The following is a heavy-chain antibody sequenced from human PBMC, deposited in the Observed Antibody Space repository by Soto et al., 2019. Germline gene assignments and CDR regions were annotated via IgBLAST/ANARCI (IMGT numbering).Heavy chain of an antibody. CDR1: GGSISSSRYY. D-gene: IGHD2-15*01. V-gene: IGHV4-39*01. CDR3: TRHATGVVVLEAIRN. J-gene: IGHJ4*02. Sequence: TLALTCADSGGSISSSRYYWNWIRQPPGKGLEGIGTIYYTGTSNYNPSLQSRVTISVDTYKNQFSLHLSSVTAADTGVYYCTRHATGVVVLEAIRNWGQGSLVTVSS. CDR2: IYYTGTS.